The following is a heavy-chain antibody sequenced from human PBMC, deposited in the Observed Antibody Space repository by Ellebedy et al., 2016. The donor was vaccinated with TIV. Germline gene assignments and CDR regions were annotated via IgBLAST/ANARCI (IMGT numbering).Heavy chain of an antibody. CDR2: IYSGGSI. J-gene: IGHJ3*02. D-gene: IGHD6-19*01. CDR1: GITVSSNY. Sequence: GESLKISXAASGITVSSNYMSWVRQAPGKGLEWVSVIYSGGSIYYADSVKGRFTISRHNSKNTIYLQMNSLRAEDTAVYYCARIEIAVTAFDIWGQGTMVTVSS. V-gene: IGHV3-53*04. CDR3: ARIEIAVTAFDI.